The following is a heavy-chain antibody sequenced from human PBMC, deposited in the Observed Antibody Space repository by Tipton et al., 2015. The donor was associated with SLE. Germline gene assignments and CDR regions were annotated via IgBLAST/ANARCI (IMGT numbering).Heavy chain of an antibody. V-gene: IGHV1-2*06. Sequence: QSGAEVKKPGASVKVSCKASGYTFTGYYMHWVRQAPGQGLEWMGRINPNSGGTNYAQKFQGRVTMTRDTSIRTAYMELRRLRSDDTAVYYCARDSLATNWFDPWGQGTLVTVSS. CDR1: GYTFTGYY. CDR2: INPNSGGT. CDR3: ARDSLATNWFDP. D-gene: IGHD6-13*01. J-gene: IGHJ5*02.